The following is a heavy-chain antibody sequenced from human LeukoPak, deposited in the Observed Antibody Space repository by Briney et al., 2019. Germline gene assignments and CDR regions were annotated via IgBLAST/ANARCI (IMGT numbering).Heavy chain of an antibody. V-gene: IGHV3-64*01. CDR2: ISSNEGST. J-gene: IGHJ4*02. D-gene: IGHD6-6*01. CDR3: ARDGVAARTFDY. CDR1: GLTFSSYA. Sequence: PSGGSLRLSCAASGLTFSSYAMHWVRPAPGKGLEYVSAISSNEGSTYHPTSVKGRFTISRDNSKNTLYLQMGRLRAEDLAWYYCARDGVAARTFDYWGQGTLVTVSS.